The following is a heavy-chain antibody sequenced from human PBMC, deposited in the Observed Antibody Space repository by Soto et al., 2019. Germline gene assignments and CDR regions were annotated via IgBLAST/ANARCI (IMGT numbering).Heavy chain of an antibody. CDR2: INLRGGST. J-gene: IGHJ4*02. Sequence: QVQLVQSGPEVRKPGASVRLSCATSGYNFNQYYIHWVRQAPGQGLEWMGIINLRGGSTEYAHKFRGRVTGTGDPSTRTAYVELSSLRSEDTAVYFCAGGPNDSDVPRWDHWGQGTLITVSS. CDR3: AGGPNDSDVPRWDH. V-gene: IGHV1-46*02. D-gene: IGHD1-1*01. CDR1: GYNFNQYY.